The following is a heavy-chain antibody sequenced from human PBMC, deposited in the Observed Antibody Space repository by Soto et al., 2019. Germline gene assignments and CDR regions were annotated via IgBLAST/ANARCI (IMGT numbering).Heavy chain of an antibody. J-gene: IGHJ4*02. CDR2: IVVGSGNT. CDR3: AADLYDYGDSSYY. D-gene: IGHD4-17*01. CDR1: GFTFTSSA. V-gene: IGHV1-58*01. Sequence: QMQLVQSGPEVKKPGTSVKVSCKASGFTFTSSAVQWVRQARGQRLEWIGWIVVGSGNTNYAQKFQERVTITRDMSTTTAYIELSSLRSEDTAVYYCAADLYDYGDSSYYWGQGTLVTVSS.